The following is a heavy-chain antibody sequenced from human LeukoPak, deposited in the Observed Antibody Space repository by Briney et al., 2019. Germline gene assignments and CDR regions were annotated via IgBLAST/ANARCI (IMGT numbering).Heavy chain of an antibody. D-gene: IGHD1-26*01. CDR2: ISYDGSNK. V-gene: IGHV3-30*03. J-gene: IGHJ6*02. Sequence: GRSLRLSCTAPGFTFSSYGMHWVRQAPGKGLEWVAVISYDGSNKYYADSVKGRFTISRDNSKNTLYLQMNSLRAEDTAVYYCARDREKFYYYGMDVWGQGTTVTVSS. CDR1: GFTFSSYG. CDR3: ARDREKFYYYGMDV.